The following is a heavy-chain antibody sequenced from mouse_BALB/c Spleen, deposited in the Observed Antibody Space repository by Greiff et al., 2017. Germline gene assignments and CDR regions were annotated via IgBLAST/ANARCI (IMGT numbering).Heavy chain of an antibody. CDR3: TRGTTVVAFYAMDY. J-gene: IGHJ4*01. CDR1: GYTFTSYY. V-gene: IGHV1S81*02. D-gene: IGHD1-1*01. Sequence: VQLQQPGAELVKPGASVKLSCKASGYTFTSYYMYWVKQRPGQGLEWIGGINPSNGGTNFNEKFKSKATLTVDKSSSTAYMQLSSLTSEDSAVYYCTRGTTVVAFYAMDYWGQGTSVTVSS. CDR2: INPSNGGT.